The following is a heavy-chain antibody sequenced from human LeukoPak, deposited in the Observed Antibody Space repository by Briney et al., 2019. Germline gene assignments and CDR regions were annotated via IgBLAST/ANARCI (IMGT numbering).Heavy chain of an antibody. CDR3: ARAESGTIDY. CDR2: IYYSGST. J-gene: IGHJ4*02. Sequence: PSETLSLTCTVSGGSISSYYWSWIRQPPGKGLEWIGYIYYSGSTNYNPSLKSRVTISVDTSKNQFSLKLSSVTAADTAVYYCARAESGTIDYWGQGTRVTVSS. CDR1: GGSISSYY. D-gene: IGHD1-26*01. V-gene: IGHV4-59*01.